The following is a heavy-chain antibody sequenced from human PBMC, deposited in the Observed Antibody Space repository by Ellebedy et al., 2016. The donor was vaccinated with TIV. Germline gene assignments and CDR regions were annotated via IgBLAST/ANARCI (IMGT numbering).Heavy chain of an antibody. CDR2: IPHDGSNK. Sequence: PGGSLRLSCAASGFTFSSYGIHWVRQAPGKGLEWVAFIPHDGSNKYYADSVKGRFTISRDSSKNTVYLQVNSLRADDTAVYYCAKRGGLDVWGQGTTVTVSS. CDR3: AKRGGLDV. V-gene: IGHV3-30*02. D-gene: IGHD3-10*01. CDR1: GFTFSSYG. J-gene: IGHJ6*02.